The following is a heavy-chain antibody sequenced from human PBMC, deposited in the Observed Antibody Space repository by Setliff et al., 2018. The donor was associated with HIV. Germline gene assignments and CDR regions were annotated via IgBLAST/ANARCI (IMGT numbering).Heavy chain of an antibody. J-gene: IGHJ4*02. CDR1: GFTFSNYA. V-gene: IGHV3-23*01. D-gene: IGHD3-10*02. CDR2: ISTSGADT. CDR3: ARENYYVTEY. Sequence: GGSLRLSCAASGFTFSNYAMSCVRQAPGKGLEWVSTISTSGADTYDAHSMKGRFTISRENSKNTLYLQMNILTAEDTAVYYCARENYYVTEYWGQGTLVTVSS.